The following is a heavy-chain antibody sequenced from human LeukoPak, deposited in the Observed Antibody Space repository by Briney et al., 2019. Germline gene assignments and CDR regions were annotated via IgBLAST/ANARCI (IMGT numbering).Heavy chain of an antibody. Sequence: TGGSLSLSCTASGFTFSSYAMNWVRQAPGKGLEWVSGIGAGGTFTYYADSVKGRFTIFRDNSRNTLYQQMNSRRADDTAVYYCAKDLDYTTSGYYSDYWGQGTLVTVSS. CDR3: AKDLDYTTSGYYSDY. CDR1: GFTFSSYA. J-gene: IGHJ4*02. CDR2: IGAGGTFT. V-gene: IGHV3-23*01. D-gene: IGHD4-11*01.